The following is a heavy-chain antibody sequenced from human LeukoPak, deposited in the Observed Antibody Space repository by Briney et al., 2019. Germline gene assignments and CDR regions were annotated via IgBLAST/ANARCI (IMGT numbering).Heavy chain of an antibody. CDR3: ARVLGKHYYFDY. CDR1: GGPISSSSYY. V-gene: IGHV4-39*01. D-gene: IGHD1-14*01. J-gene: IGHJ4*02. CDR2: IYYSGST. Sequence: PSETLSLTCTVSGGPISSSSYYWGWIRQPPGKGLEWIGSIYYSGSTYYNPSLKSRVTISVDTSKNQFSLKLSSVTAADTAVYYCARVLGKHYYFDYWGQGTLVTVSS.